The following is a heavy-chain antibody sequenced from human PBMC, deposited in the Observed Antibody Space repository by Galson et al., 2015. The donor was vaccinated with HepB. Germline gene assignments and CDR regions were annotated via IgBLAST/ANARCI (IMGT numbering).Heavy chain of an antibody. V-gene: IGHV3-66*02. Sequence: SLRLSCAASGFTVSSNYMSWVRQAPGKGLEWVSDIYSGGSIYYADSVKGRLTISRDNSKNTLYLQMNSLRTEDTAVYYCASDHHVDTAMSLGYWDQGTLVTVSS. J-gene: IGHJ4*02. CDR2: IYSGGSI. D-gene: IGHD5-18*01. CDR1: GFTVSSNY. CDR3: ASDHHVDTAMSLGY.